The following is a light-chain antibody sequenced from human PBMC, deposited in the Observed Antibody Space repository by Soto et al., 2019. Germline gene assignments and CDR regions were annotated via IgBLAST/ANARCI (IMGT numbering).Light chain of an antibody. Sequence: QPVLTQPPSVSGAPGQRVTISCTGSSSNIGAGYDVHWYRQLPGTAPKLLIYGNSNRPSGVPDRFSGSKSGTSASLAITGLQAEDEADYYCQSYDSSLSGVVFGGGTQLTVL. CDR3: QSYDSSLSGVV. CDR2: GNS. V-gene: IGLV1-40*01. CDR1: SSNIGAGYD. J-gene: IGLJ2*01.